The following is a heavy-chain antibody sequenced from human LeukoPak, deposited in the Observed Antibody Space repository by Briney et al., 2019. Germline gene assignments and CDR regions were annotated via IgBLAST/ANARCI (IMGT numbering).Heavy chain of an antibody. Sequence: GGSLRLYCADSGFTFWTLAMLCPRQAPGKGLEWVAVVSFDGSNEKYADSVRGRFTTSSDNSKKMLYFQLNSLNREDTAVYYCVRGVGYTLLSWGEGTLVTVSS. J-gene: IGHJ5*02. CDR1: GFTFWTLA. D-gene: IGHD6-13*01. V-gene: IGHV3-30*03. CDR3: VRGVGYTLLS. CDR2: VSFDGSNE.